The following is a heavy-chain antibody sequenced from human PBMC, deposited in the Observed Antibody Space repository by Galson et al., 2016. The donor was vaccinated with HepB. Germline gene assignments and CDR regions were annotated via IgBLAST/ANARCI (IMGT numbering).Heavy chain of an antibody. V-gene: IGHV1-2*04. CDR2: INPNSGGT. J-gene: IGHJ6*02. CDR3: ARACIRTSCNPGFFLSCSCYGMDV. Sequence: SVKVSCKASGYTFTGYYLHWVRQAPGQGLEWMGWINPNSGGTNYAQKFQGWVTMTRDTSITTAYMELSRLRSDDTAVYYCARACIRTSCNPGFFLSCSCYGMDVWGQGTTVTVSS. CDR1: GYTFTGYY. D-gene: IGHD2-2*01.